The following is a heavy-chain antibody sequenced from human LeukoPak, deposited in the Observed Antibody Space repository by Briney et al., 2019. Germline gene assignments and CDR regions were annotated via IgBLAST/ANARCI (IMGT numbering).Heavy chain of an antibody. Sequence: PGGSLRLSCAASGFTFSNYAMSWVRQVPGRGLEWVSTISSRGDSTYDADSVKGRFTISRDNSKGTLYLQMNSLRAEDTAVYYCAKARDFCSGGSCYLIPMGVWGQGSTVTVSS. J-gene: IGHJ6*02. CDR1: GFTFSNYA. V-gene: IGHV3-23*01. CDR2: ISSRGDST. CDR3: AKARDFCSGGSCYLIPMGV. D-gene: IGHD2-15*01.